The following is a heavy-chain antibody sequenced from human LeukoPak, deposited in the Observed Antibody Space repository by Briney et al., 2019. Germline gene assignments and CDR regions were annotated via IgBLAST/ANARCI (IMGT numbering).Heavy chain of an antibody. CDR2: IYYSGST. V-gene: IGHV4-30-4*01. J-gene: IGHJ4*02. CDR3: ARDRLPGPR. Sequence: SETLSLTCPVSGGFIVSEDYYWSGIRQPPGKGLEWIGYIYYSGSTYYNPSLKSRVTISVDTSKNQFSLKLSSATAADTAVYYCARDRLPGPRWGQGTLVTVSS. CDR1: GGFIVSEDYY. D-gene: IGHD2-21*01.